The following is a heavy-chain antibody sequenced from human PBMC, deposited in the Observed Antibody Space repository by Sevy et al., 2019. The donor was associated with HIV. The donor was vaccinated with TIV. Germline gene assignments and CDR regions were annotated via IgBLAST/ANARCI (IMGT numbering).Heavy chain of an antibody. CDR3: ARNRVDILTSD. Sequence: ASVKVSCKASGYKFIGYYIHWVRQAPGQGLEWMGRINPNSGDTNYAQKFQGRVTMTRDTSISTAYMELSRLKSDDTAVYYCARNRVDILTSDWCQGTLVTVSS. CDR1: GYKFIGYY. V-gene: IGHV1-2*06. D-gene: IGHD3-9*01. CDR2: INPNSGDT. J-gene: IGHJ4*02.